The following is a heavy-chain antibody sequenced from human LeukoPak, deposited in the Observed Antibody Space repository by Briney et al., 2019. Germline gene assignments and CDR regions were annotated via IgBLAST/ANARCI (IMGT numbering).Heavy chain of an antibody. CDR3: ASVGSYPSDY. V-gene: IGHV4-34*01. CDR1: GGSFSGYY. D-gene: IGHD1-26*01. Sequence: SETLSLTCAVYGGSFSGYYWSWIRQPPGKRLEWIGEINHSGSTNYNPSLKSRVTISVDTSKNQSSLKLSSVTAADTAVYYCASVGSYPSDYWGQGTLVTVSS. CDR2: INHSGST. J-gene: IGHJ4*02.